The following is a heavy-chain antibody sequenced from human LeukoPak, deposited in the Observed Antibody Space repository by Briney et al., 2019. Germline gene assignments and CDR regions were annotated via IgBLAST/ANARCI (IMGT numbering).Heavy chain of an antibody. V-gene: IGHV1-18*01. CDR1: GYTFTNYG. J-gene: IGHJ4*02. CDR2: ISPYNGKT. D-gene: IGHD3-10*01. CDR3: ARAAKRITMVRDLDY. Sequence: ASVKVSCKPSGYTFTNYGISWVRQAPGQGLEWMGWISPYNGKTNYAQKIQDRVTMTTDTSTSTAYMELRILRSDDTAVYYCARAAKRITMVRDLDYWGQGTQVTVSS.